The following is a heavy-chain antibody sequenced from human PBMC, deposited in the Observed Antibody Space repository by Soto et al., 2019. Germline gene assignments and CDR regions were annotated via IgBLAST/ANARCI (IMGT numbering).Heavy chain of an antibody. CDR1: GGSFSGYY. V-gene: IGHV4-34*01. J-gene: IGHJ5*02. D-gene: IGHD3-16*02. CDR3: ARGHSSYDYVWGSYRRGVWFHP. CDR2: INHSGST. Sequence: SETLSLTCAVYGGSFSGYYWSWIRQPPGKGLEWIGEINHSGSTNYNPSLKSRVTISVDTSKNQFSLKLSSVTAADTAVYYCARGHSSYDYVWGSYRRGVWFHPWGPGTLVTASS.